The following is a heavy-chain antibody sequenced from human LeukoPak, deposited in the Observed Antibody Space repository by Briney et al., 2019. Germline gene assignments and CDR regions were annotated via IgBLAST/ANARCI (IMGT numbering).Heavy chain of an antibody. CDR3: ARGYYDSSGYYYLPYDS. CDR1: DGSISGYY. V-gene: IGHV4-59*01. Sequence: SETLSLTCTVSDGSISGYYWSWLRQPPGKGLEWIGYIYYSGSTNYNPSLKSRVTISVDTSKNQFSLKLTSVTAADTAFYYCARGYYDSSGYYYLPYDSWGQGTLVTVSS. CDR2: IYYSGST. D-gene: IGHD3-22*01. J-gene: IGHJ4*02.